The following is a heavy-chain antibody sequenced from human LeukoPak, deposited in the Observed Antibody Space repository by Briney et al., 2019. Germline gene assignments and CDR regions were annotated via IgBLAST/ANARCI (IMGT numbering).Heavy chain of an antibody. D-gene: IGHD1-26*01. CDR3: ARDRYWAFDY. CDR1: GFTFRSYG. J-gene: IGHJ4*02. V-gene: IGHV3-30*02. CDR2: IRYDGSNK. Sequence: TGGSLRLSCAASGFTFRSYGMHWVRQAPGKGLEWVAFIRYDGSNKYYGDSVKGRFTISRDNSKNTLYLQMNSLRVEDTAIYYCARDRYWAFDYWGQGTLVTVSS.